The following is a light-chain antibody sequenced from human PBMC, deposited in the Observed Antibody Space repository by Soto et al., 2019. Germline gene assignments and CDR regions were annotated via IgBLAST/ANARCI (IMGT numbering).Light chain of an antibody. Sequence: QSALTQPPSVSAAPGQTVTISCSGSSSNIGSDFVSWYQQLPGTAPRLLIYDNDQRPSGIPDRFSGSKSGTSATLGITGLQTGDEADYYCGTWDATLSAGVFGGGTKLTVL. V-gene: IGLV1-51*01. CDR2: DND. J-gene: IGLJ3*02. CDR3: GTWDATLSAGV. CDR1: SSNIGSDF.